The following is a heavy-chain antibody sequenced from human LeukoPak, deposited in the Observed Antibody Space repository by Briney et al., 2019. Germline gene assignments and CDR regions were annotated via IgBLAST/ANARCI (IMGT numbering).Heavy chain of an antibody. CDR1: GFTFTNYW. CDR2: ISYDRSNK. Sequence: GGSLRLSCAASGFTFTNYWMSWVRQAPGKGLEWVAVISYDRSNKYYADSVKGRFTISRDNSKNTLYLQMNRLRAEDTAVYYCARVSGSYSLYYYMDVWGKGTTVTVSS. J-gene: IGHJ6*03. D-gene: IGHD1-26*01. V-gene: IGHV3-30*03. CDR3: ARVSGSYSLYYYMDV.